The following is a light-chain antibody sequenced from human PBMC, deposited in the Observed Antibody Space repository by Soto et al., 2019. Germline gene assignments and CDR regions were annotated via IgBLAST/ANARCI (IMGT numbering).Light chain of an antibody. CDR2: GAS. CDR1: QSVSSN. CDR3: QQYNNWPLWT. V-gene: IGKV3D-15*01. Sequence: EIVMTQSPATLSVSPGERATLSCRASQSVSSNLAWYQQKPGQAPRLLIYGASIRATGIPARFSGSWSGTEFTLTISSLQSEDFAVYYCQQYNNWPLWTFGQGTKVDIK. J-gene: IGKJ1*01.